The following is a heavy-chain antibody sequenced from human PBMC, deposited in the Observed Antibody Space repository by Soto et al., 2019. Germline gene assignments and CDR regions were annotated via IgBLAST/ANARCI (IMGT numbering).Heavy chain of an antibody. J-gene: IGHJ4*02. D-gene: IGHD2-8*01. Sequence: EVQLLESGGGLVQPGGSLRLSCAASGFTFSSDAMSWVRQAPGKGLECISVISGGGGSTYYADSVKGRFTIARDNCKNTLYLQMNSLRAVDTAVYYCAKNNGGPFYSYFDYWGQRSLVTVSS. CDR3: AKNNGGPFYSYFDY. V-gene: IGHV3-23*01. CDR1: GFTFSSDA. CDR2: ISGGGGST.